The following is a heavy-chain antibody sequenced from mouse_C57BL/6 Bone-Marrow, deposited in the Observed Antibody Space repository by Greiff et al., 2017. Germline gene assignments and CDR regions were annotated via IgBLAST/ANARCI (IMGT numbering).Heavy chain of an antibody. D-gene: IGHD2-2*01. CDR3: AMWLPSYWYFDV. CDR1: GFNIKNTY. J-gene: IGHJ1*03. CDR2: IDPANGNT. Sequence: EVKLMESVAELVRPGASVKLSCTASGFNIKNTYMHWVKQRPEQGLEWIGRIDPANGNTKYAPKFQGKDTITADTSSNTAYLQLSSLTSEYTAIYYCAMWLPSYWYFDVWGTGTTVTVSS. V-gene: IGHV14-3*01.